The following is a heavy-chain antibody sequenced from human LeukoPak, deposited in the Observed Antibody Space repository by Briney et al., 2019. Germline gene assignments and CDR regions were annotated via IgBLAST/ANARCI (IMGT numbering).Heavy chain of an antibody. CDR3: ARQYKEKRGIYGGNAGAFDI. V-gene: IGHV4-59*01. D-gene: IGHD4-23*01. J-gene: IGHJ3*02. Sequence: SETLSLTCTVSGGSISSYYWSWIRQPPRKGLEWIGYIYYSGSTNYNPSLKSRVTISVDTSKNQFSLKLSSVTAADTAVYYCARQYKEKRGIYGGNAGAFDIWGQGTMVTVSS. CDR1: GGSISSYY. CDR2: IYYSGST.